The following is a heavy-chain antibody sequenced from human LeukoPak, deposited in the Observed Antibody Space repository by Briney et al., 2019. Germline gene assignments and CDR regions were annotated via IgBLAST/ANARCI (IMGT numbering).Heavy chain of an antibody. V-gene: IGHV6-1*01. Sequence: PSQTLSLTCAISGDSVSSNSAAWNWIRQSPSRGLEWLGRTYYRSKWYNDYAVSVKSRLTINPDTSKNQFSLQLNSVTPEGTAIYYCVRGALLWFGQRQQNWYFDLWGRGTLVTVSS. CDR2: TYYRSKWYN. D-gene: IGHD3-10*01. CDR1: GDSVSSNSAA. CDR3: VRGALLWFGQRQQNWYFDL. J-gene: IGHJ2*01.